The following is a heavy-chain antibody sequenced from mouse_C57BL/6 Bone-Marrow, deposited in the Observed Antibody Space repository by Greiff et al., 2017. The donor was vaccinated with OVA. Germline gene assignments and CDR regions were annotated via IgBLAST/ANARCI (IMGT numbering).Heavy chain of an antibody. Sequence: EVQRVESGGGLVKPGGSLKLSCAASGFTFSSYAMSWVRQTPEKRLEWVATISDGGSYTYYPDNVKGRFTISRDNAKNNLYLQMSHLKSEDTAMYYCARVGIYYYGSSYDYWGQGTTLTVSS. CDR3: ARVGIYYYGSSYDY. CDR1: GFTFSSYA. V-gene: IGHV5-4*01. CDR2: ISDGGSYT. J-gene: IGHJ2*01. D-gene: IGHD1-1*01.